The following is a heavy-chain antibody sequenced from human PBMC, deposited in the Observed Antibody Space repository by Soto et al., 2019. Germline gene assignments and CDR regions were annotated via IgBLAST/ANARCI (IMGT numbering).Heavy chain of an antibody. D-gene: IGHD3-16*02. CDR2: IYTSGST. CDR1: GGSISSYY. CDR3: AREKPSPTVITFGGVIAQYYFDY. J-gene: IGHJ4*02. Sequence: SETLSLTCTVSGGSISSYYWSWIRQPAGKGLEWIGRIYTSGSTNYNPSLKSRVTMSVDTSKNQFSLKLSSVTAADTAVYYCAREKPSPTVITFGGVIAQYYFDYWGQGTLVTVSS. V-gene: IGHV4-4*07.